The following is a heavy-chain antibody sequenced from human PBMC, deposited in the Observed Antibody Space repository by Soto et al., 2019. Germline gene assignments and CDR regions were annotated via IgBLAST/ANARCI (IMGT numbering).Heavy chain of an antibody. CDR1: GFNFGYYA. Sequence: GGSLRLSCTASGFNFGYYAMSWFRQAPGKGLEWVGFIRSKAYGGTTEYAASVKGRFTISRDDSQSIAYLQMNSLKTEDTAVYYCTGGQAAEDYWGQGTLVTVSS. CDR3: TGGQAAEDY. V-gene: IGHV3-49*03. CDR2: IRSKAYGGTT. J-gene: IGHJ4*02. D-gene: IGHD6-13*01.